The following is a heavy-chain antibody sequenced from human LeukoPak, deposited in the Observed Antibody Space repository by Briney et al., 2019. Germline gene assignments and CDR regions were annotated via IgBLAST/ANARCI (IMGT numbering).Heavy chain of an antibody. V-gene: IGHV3-74*01. Sequence: GGSLRLPCAASGFTFSSFWMHWVRQAPGKGLAWVSRIKSDGSTNYADSVKGRFTISRDNAKNTVSLQMNSLRVEDTGVYYCARAPSEIGGYYPEYFRHWGQGTLVTVSS. CDR2: IKSDGST. CDR3: ARAPSEIGGYYPEYFRH. D-gene: IGHD3-22*01. CDR1: GFTFSSFW. J-gene: IGHJ1*01.